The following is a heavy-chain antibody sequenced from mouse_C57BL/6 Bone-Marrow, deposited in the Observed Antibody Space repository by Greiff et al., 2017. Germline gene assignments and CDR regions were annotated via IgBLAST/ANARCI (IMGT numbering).Heavy chain of an antibody. CDR3: ARDNYGNGFAY. V-gene: IGHV7-1*01. J-gene: IGHJ3*01. Sequence: EVKVVESGGGLVQSGRSLRLSCATSGFTFSDFYMEWVRQAPGKGLEWIAASRNKANDYTTEYSASVKGRFIVSRDTSQSILYLQMNALRAEDTAIYDCARDNYGNGFAYWGQGTRVTVSA. D-gene: IGHD2-1*01. CDR2: SRNKANDYTT. CDR1: GFTFSDFY.